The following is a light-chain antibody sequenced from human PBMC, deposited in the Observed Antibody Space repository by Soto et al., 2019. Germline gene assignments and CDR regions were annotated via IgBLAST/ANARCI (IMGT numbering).Light chain of an antibody. CDR1: SSDVGGYNY. CDR2: EVS. CDR3: SSYAGSNIL. Sequence: QSVLXQPPSASGSPGQSVTISCTGTSSDVGGYNYVSWYQQHPGKAPKLMIYEVSKRPSGVPDRFSGSKSGNTASLTVSGLQAEDEADYYCSSYAGSNILFGTGTKVTVL. J-gene: IGLJ1*01. V-gene: IGLV2-8*01.